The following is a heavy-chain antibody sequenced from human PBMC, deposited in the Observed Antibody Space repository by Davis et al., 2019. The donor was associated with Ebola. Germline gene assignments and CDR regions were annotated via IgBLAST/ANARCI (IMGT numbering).Heavy chain of an antibody. CDR1: GFTFSSYW. J-gene: IGHJ4*02. CDR2: IKQDGSEK. V-gene: IGHV3-7*01. CDR3: AKRDYRSGAHYFDY. Sequence: PWGSLRLSCAASGFTFSSYWMSWVRQAPGKGLEWVANIKQDGSEKYYADSVKGRFAISRDNSKNTLYLQMNSLRAEDTAMYYCAKRDYRSGAHYFDYWGRGILVTVSP. D-gene: IGHD4-11*01.